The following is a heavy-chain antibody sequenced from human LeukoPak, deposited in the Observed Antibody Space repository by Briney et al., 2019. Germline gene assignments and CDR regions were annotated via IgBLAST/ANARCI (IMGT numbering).Heavy chain of an antibody. V-gene: IGHV4-59*08. CDR2: IYYSGST. CDR3: ARCGAQLNWFDP. J-gene: IGHJ5*02. Sequence: SETLSLTCTVSGGSIRGYYWSWIRQPPGKGLEWIGYIYYSGSTTYNPSLKSRVTISVDTSKNQFSLKLKSVTAADSAVYYCARCGAQLNWFDPWGQGTLVTVSS. CDR1: GGSIRGYY. D-gene: IGHD2-2*01.